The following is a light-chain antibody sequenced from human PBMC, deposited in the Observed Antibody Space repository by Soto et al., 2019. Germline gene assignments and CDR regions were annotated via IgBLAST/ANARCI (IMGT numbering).Light chain of an antibody. CDR2: GAA. V-gene: IGKV3-15*01. CDR3: QQYNNWPPIT. CDR1: HSISSN. Sequence: EIVLTQSPATLSVSPGERATLSCRASHSISSNLAWYQQKPGQAPRLLIYGAATRATGISVRLTGSGSGTEFTLTISILQSEGFALYYCQQYNNWPPITFGQGTRLEIK. J-gene: IGKJ5*01.